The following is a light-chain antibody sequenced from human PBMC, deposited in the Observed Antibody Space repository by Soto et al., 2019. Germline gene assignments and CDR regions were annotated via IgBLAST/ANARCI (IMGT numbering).Light chain of an antibody. J-gene: IGLJ2*01. CDR2: GNS. Sequence: QSVLTQPPSVSGAPGQRVTISCTGSSSNIGAGYDVHWYQQLPGTAPKLLIYGNSNRPSGVPDRFSGSKSGTSASLAITGLQAEDEADYYCQSYDSSRRGLFGGGTKLTVL. V-gene: IGLV1-40*01. CDR3: QSYDSSRRGL. CDR1: SSNIGAGYD.